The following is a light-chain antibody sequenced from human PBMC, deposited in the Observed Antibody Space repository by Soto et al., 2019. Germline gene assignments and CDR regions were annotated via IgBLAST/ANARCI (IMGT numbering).Light chain of an antibody. J-gene: IGKJ4*01. CDR1: QGIGVS. V-gene: IGKV1-27*01. Sequence: DIQMTQSPSSLSAPLGDRVTITCRASQGIGVSLAWFQQKPGKVPKRLIYAASTLQSGVPSRFSGSGSGTDFTLTITSLQPEDVATYYCQKYNSAPLTFGGGTKVEIK. CDR2: AAS. CDR3: QKYNSAPLT.